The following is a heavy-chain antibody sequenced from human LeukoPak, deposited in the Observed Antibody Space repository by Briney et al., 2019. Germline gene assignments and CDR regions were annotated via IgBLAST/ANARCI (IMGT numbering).Heavy chain of an antibody. CDR2: ISYDGSNK. J-gene: IGHJ5*02. D-gene: IGHD3-22*01. V-gene: IGHV3-30-3*01. CDR3: ARDSRITMIVVVQGWFDP. CDR1: GFTFSSYA. Sequence: GGSLRLSCAASGFTFSSYAMHWVRQAPGKGLEWVAVISYDGSNKYYADSVKGRFTISRDNSKNTLYLQMNSLRAEDTAVYYCARDSRITMIVVVQGWFDPWGQGTLVTVSS.